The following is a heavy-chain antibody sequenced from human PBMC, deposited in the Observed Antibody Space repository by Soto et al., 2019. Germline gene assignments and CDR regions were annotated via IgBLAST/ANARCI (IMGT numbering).Heavy chain of an antibody. D-gene: IGHD3-9*01. Sequence: GGSLRLSCAASGFTVSSNYMSWVRQAPGKGLEWVSVIYSGGSTYYADSVKGRFTISRDNSKNTLYLQMNSLRAEDTAVYYCARVRTLRYFDWPNFDNWGQGTLVTVSS. J-gene: IGHJ4*01. CDR1: GFTVSSNY. V-gene: IGHV3-53*01. CDR2: IYSGGST. CDR3: ARVRTLRYFDWPNFDN.